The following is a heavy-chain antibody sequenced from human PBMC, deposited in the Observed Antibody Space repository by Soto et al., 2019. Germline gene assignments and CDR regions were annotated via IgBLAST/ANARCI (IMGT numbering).Heavy chain of an antibody. D-gene: IGHD2-2*01. CDR3: AKVSKPRGFFWSRIVVVPAANDY. V-gene: IGHV4-30-2*01. CDR2: IYHSGST. J-gene: IGHJ4*02. CDR1: GGSISSGGYS. Sequence: SETLSLTCAVSGGSISSGGYSWSWIRQPPGKGLEWIGYIYHSGSTYYNPSLKSRVTISVDRSKNQFSLKLSSVTAEDTAVYYCAKVSKPRGFFWSRIVVVPAANDYWGQGTLVTVSS.